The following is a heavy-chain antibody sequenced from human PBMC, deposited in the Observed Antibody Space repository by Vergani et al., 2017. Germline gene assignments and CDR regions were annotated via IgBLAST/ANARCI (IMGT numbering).Heavy chain of an antibody. J-gene: IGHJ4*02. Sequence: EVQLLESGGGLVQPGGSLRLSCAASAFTFISYAMSWVRQAPGKGLEWVSAISGSGGSTYYADSVKGRFTISRDNSKNTLYLQMNSLRAEDTAVYYCAKDPYYYDSSGKGDFDYWGQGTLVTVSS. CDR1: AFTFISYA. V-gene: IGHV3-23*01. CDR3: AKDPYYYDSSGKGDFDY. D-gene: IGHD3-22*01. CDR2: ISGSGGST.